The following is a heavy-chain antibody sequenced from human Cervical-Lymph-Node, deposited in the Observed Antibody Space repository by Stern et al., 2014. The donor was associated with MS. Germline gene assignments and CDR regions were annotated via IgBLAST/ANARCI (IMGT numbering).Heavy chain of an antibody. CDR2: VNTYNGDA. D-gene: IGHD2-15*01. CDR3: ARGWELHN. J-gene: IGHJ4*02. V-gene: IGHV1-18*01. Sequence: VQLVQSGAEVKKPGASVKVSCKASGYTFISYGISWVRQAPGKGLEWMGWVNTYNGDANYAQKIQGRVTMTTDTSTRTVYMELRSLRSDDTAVYYCARGWELHNWGQGTLVTVSS. CDR1: GYTFISYG.